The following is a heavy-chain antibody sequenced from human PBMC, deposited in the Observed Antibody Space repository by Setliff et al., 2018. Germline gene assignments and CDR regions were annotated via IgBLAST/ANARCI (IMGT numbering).Heavy chain of an antibody. D-gene: IGHD6-6*01. CDR2: INHSGTT. V-gene: IGHV4-34*01. Sequence: PSETLSLTCTAYGGTFGDYYWTWIRQPPGKGLEWIGEINHSGTTNYNPSLKSRVTISVDTSKNQFSLTMSSVTAADAAVYYCARGRNVAARLLDTWGQGSRVTVSS. CDR3: ARGRNVAARLLDT. CDR1: GGTFGDYY. J-gene: IGHJ5*02.